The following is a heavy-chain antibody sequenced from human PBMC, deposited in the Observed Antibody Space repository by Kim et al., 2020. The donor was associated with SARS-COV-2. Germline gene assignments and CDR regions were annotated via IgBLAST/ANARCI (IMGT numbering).Heavy chain of an antibody. Sequence: YNPSLKSRVNISVDTSKNQFSLKLSSVTAADTAVYYCARFNYGSGYYFDYWGQGTLVTVSS. J-gene: IGHJ4*02. CDR3: ARFNYGSGYYFDY. V-gene: IGHV4-31*02. D-gene: IGHD3-10*01.